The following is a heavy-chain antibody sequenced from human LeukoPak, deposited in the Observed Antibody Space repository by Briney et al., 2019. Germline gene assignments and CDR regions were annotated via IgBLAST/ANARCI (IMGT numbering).Heavy chain of an antibody. CDR1: GYTFTSYA. Sequence: ASVKVSCTASGYTFTSYAMHWVRQAPGQRLEWMGWINAGNGNTKYSQEFQGRVTITRDTSASTAYMELSSLRSEDMAVYYCARTHYDSSGLAYWGQGTLVTVSP. D-gene: IGHD3-22*01. V-gene: IGHV1-3*03. J-gene: IGHJ4*02. CDR3: ARTHYDSSGLAY. CDR2: INAGNGNT.